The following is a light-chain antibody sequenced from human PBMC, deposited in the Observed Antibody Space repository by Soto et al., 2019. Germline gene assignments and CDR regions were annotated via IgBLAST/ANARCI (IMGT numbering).Light chain of an antibody. CDR3: ASNGSTIKHVV. J-gene: IGLJ2*01. V-gene: IGLV2-8*01. CDR1: KSDIGDYNF. Sequence: QSVLTQPPSASGSPGQSVSISCTGTKSDIGDYNFVSWYQQHPGKPPKLIIYEVTKRPSGVTDRFSGSKAGNTASLTVSGLHSEEEDYYCCASNGSTIKHVVFGGGTKLTVL. CDR2: EVT.